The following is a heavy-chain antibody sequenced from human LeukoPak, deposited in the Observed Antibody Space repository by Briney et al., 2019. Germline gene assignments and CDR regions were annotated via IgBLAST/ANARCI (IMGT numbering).Heavy chain of an antibody. V-gene: IGHV4-34*01. Sequence: SETLSLTCAVYGGSFSGYYWSWIRQPPGKGLEWIGEINHSGSTNYNPSLKSRVTISVDTSKNQFSLKLSSVTAADTAVYYCARAPYYYYGMDVWGQGTTVTVSS. J-gene: IGHJ6*02. CDR2: INHSGST. CDR3: ARAPYYYYGMDV. CDR1: GGSFSGYY.